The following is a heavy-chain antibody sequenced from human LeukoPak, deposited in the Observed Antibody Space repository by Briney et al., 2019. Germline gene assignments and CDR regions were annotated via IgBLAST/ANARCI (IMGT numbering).Heavy chain of an antibody. CDR1: GGTFSSYA. V-gene: IGHV1-69*13. Sequence: ASVKVSCKASGGTFSSYAISWVRQAPGQGLEWMGGIIPIFGTASYAQKFQGRVTITADESTSTAYMELSSLRSEDTAVYYCARDSTVRVGELGFDYWGQGTLVTVSS. CDR3: ARDSTVRVGELGFDY. D-gene: IGHD3-10*01. J-gene: IGHJ4*02. CDR2: IIPIFGTA.